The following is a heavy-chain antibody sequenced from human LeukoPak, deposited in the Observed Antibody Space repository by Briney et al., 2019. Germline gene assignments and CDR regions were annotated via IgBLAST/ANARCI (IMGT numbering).Heavy chain of an antibody. Sequence: SVKVSCKASGGTFSSYAISWVRQAPGQGLEWMGAIIPISGTRNYAQKFQGRVTITADKSTSTVYMELSSLRAEDTAVYYCARDLDSSTWYRGFDYWGQGTLITVSS. CDR1: GGTFSSYA. D-gene: IGHD6-13*01. CDR2: IIPISGTR. CDR3: ARDLDSSTWYRGFDY. J-gene: IGHJ4*02. V-gene: IGHV1-69*06.